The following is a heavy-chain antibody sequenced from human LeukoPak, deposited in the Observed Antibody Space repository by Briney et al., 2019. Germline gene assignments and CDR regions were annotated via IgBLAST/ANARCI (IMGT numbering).Heavy chain of an antibody. D-gene: IGHD3-22*01. CDR1: GYTFTSYG. CDR2: INAGNGNT. V-gene: IGHV1-3*01. Sequence: ASVKVSCKTSGYTFTSYGMHWVRQAPGQRLEWMGWINAGNGNTKYSQKFQGRVTITRDTSASTAYMELSSLRSEDTAVYYCARDRGITMIQGGFDPWGQGTLVTVSS. CDR3: ARDRGITMIQGGFDP. J-gene: IGHJ5*02.